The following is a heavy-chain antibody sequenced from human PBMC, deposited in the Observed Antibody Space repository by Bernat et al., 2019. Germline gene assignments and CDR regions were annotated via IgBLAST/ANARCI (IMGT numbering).Heavy chain of an antibody. J-gene: IGHJ6*02. Sequence: EVQLVESGGGLVKPGGSLRLSCAASGFTFSSYSMNWVRQAPGKGLEWVSSISSSSSYIYYADSVKGRFTISRDNAKNSLYLQMNSLRAEDTAVYYRARDVAGSYYYYYGMDVWGQGTTVTVSS. CDR3: ARDVAGSYYYYYGMDV. CDR2: ISSSSSYI. D-gene: IGHD6-19*01. CDR1: GFTFSSYS. V-gene: IGHV3-21*01.